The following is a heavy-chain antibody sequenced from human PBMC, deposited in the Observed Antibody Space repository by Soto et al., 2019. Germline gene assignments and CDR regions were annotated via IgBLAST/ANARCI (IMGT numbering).Heavy chain of an antibody. J-gene: IGHJ3*02. Sequence: GGSLRLSCAASGFTFSSYGMHWVRQAPGKWLEWVAVIWYDGSNKYYADSVKGRFTISRDNSKNTLYLQMNSLRAEDTAVYYCARDGFHCSSTSCPYSVDAFDIWGQGTMVTVSS. V-gene: IGHV3-33*01. CDR3: ARDGFHCSSTSCPYSVDAFDI. D-gene: IGHD2-2*01. CDR1: GFTFSSYG. CDR2: IWYDGSNK.